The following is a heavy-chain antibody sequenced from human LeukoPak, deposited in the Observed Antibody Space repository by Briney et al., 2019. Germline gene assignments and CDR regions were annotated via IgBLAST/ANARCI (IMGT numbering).Heavy chain of an antibody. CDR2: INPSGGST. CDR3: ASRAAYYDFWSGPFHYGMDV. CDR1: GYTFTSYY. D-gene: IGHD3-3*01. Sequence: ASVKVSCKASGYTFTSYYMHWVRQAPGQGLEWMGIINPSGGSTSYAQKFQGRVTMTRDTSTSTVYMELSSLRSEDTAVYYCASRAAYYDFWSGPFHYGMDVWGQGTTVTVSS. V-gene: IGHV1-46*01. J-gene: IGHJ6*02.